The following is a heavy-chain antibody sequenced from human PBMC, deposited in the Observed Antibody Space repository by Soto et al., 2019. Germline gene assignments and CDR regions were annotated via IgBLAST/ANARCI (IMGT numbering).Heavy chain of an antibody. V-gene: IGHV3-23*01. Sequence: GGSLRLSCAASGFTSSSYAMSWVRQAPGKGLEWVSAISGSGGSTYYADPVKGRFTISRDNSKNTLYLQMNSLRAEDTAVYYCAKDPPTTYYYDSSGYYFDYWGQGTLVTVSS. D-gene: IGHD3-22*01. CDR2: ISGSGGST. CDR1: GFTSSSYA. J-gene: IGHJ4*02. CDR3: AKDPPTTYYYDSSGYYFDY.